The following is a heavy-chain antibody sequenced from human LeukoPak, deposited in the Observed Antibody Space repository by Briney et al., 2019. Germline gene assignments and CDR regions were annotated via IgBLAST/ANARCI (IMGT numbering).Heavy chain of an antibody. CDR3: ARDPEPQLPPYYFDY. CDR1: GFTFSTYW. CDR2: MRRDGNEI. Sequence: GGSLRLSCSASGFTFSTYWMSWVRQAPGKGLEWVANMRRDGNEIYYLDSVRGRFTISRDNAKNSLYLQMNSLRAEDTAVYYCARDPEPQLPPYYFDYWGQGTLVTVSS. J-gene: IGHJ4*02. V-gene: IGHV3-7*01. D-gene: IGHD1-14*01.